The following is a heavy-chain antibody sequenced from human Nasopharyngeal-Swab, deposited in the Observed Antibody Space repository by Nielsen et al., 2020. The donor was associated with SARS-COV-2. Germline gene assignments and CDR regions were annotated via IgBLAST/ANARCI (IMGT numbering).Heavy chain of an antibody. CDR1: GFTFSDYY. CDR3: ASTYNYYGDYYYGMDV. V-gene: IGHV3-11*04. Sequence: GESLNISCAASGFTFSDYYMSWIRQAPGKGLEWVSYISSSGSTIYYADSVKGRFTISRDNAKNSLYLQMNSLRAEDTAVYYCASTYNYYGDYYYGMDVWGQGTTVTVSS. D-gene: IGHD1-20*01. CDR2: ISSSGSTI. J-gene: IGHJ6*02.